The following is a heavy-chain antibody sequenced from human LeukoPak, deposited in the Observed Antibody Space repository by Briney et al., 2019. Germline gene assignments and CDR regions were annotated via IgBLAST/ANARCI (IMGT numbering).Heavy chain of an antibody. CDR2: ISWDGGST. V-gene: IGHV3-43D*03. J-gene: IGHJ4*02. CDR1: GFTFDDYA. CDR3: AKVNIVVVVAAALDY. Sequence: GGSLRLSCAASGFTFDDYAMHWVRQAPGKGLEWVSLISWDGGSTYYADSVKGRFTISRDNSKNSLYLRMNSLRTEDTALYYCAKVNIVVVVAAALDYWGQGTLVTVSS. D-gene: IGHD2-15*01.